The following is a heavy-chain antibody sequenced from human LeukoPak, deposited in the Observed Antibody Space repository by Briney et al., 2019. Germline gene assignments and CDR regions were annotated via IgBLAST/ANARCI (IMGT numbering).Heavy chain of an antibody. CDR2: ISSRGTYV. CDR3: ARASIKPLAGYLPDGFDI. V-gene: IGHV3-21*01. J-gene: IGHJ3*02. D-gene: IGHD3-9*01. Sequence: PGGSLRLSCAASGFTFSSYSMNWVRQAPGKGLEWVSSISSRGTYVYYADSVKGRFTISRDNAKNSLSLQMNSLRADDAAVYYCARASIKPLAGYLPDGFDIRGQGTMVTVSS. CDR1: GFTFSSYS.